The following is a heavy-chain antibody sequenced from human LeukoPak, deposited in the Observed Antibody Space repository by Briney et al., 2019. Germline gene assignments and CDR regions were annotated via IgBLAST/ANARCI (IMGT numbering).Heavy chain of an antibody. CDR3: ARGNNYYYMDV. Sequence: SETLSLTCAVYGGSLSGYYWNWIRQPPGKGLEWIGEIDHDGRTNYMPSLKSRVTISMDTSKNQFSLRLSSVTAADTAVYYCARGNNYYYMDVWGKGTTVTV. V-gene: IGHV4-34*01. CDR2: IDHDGRT. D-gene: IGHD1/OR15-1a*01. J-gene: IGHJ6*03. CDR1: GGSLSGYY.